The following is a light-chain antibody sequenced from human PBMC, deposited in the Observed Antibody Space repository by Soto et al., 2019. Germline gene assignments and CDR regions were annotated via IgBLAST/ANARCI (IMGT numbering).Light chain of an antibody. J-gene: IGKJ5*01. Sequence: EIVMTQSPATLSVSSGERVTLSCRASQSVSSNLAWYQQKPGQAPRLLFYGPSTRATGIPARFSGSGSGTEFTLTISSLQSEDFAVYYCKQYDNWPPITFGQGTRREIK. CDR3: KQYDNWPPIT. CDR2: GPS. CDR1: QSVSSN. V-gene: IGKV3-15*01.